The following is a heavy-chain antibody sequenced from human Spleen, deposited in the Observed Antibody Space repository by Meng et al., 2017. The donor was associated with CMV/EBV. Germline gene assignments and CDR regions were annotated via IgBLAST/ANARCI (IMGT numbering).Heavy chain of an antibody. CDR3: VRGAPYTSGQVERYAFDY. J-gene: IGHJ4*02. V-gene: IGHV4-4*02. D-gene: IGHD5-18*01. Sequence: SMNPTYWWGWVRQPPGKGLEWIGEIYQSGSTNYSPYLKSRVTMSVDKSKNQFSLKLTSVTAADTAVYYCVRGAPYTSGQVERYAFDYWGQGTLVTVSS. CDR2: IYQSGST. CDR1: SMNPTYW.